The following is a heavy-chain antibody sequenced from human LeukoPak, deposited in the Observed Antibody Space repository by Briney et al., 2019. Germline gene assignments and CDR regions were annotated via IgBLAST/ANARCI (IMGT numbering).Heavy chain of an antibody. Sequence: SETLSLTCTVSGGSISSYYWSWIRQPAGKGLEWIGRIYTSGSTNYNPSLKSRVTISVDTSKNQFSLKLSSVTAADTAVYYCARLALYCSSTSCGSDPWGQGTLVTVSS. J-gene: IGHJ5*02. D-gene: IGHD2-2*01. V-gene: IGHV4-4*07. CDR2: IYTSGST. CDR3: ARLALYCSSTSCGSDP. CDR1: GGSISSYY.